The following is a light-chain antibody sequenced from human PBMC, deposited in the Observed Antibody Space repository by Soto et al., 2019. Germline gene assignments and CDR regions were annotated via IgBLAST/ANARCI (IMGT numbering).Light chain of an antibody. CDR1: QSVSSSY. V-gene: IGKV3-20*01. CDR2: GAS. Sequence: EIVLTQSPGTLSLSPGERATLSCRASQSVSSSYLAWYQRKPGQAPRLLIYGASSMATGIPDRFSGSGSGTDFPLTISRLEPEDFAVYYCQQYGSSPSITFGQGTRLEIK. J-gene: IGKJ5*01. CDR3: QQYGSSPSIT.